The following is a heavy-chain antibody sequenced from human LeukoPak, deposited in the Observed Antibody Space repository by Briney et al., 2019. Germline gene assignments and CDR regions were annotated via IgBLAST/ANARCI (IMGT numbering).Heavy chain of an antibody. CDR1: GYSFTGYY. J-gene: IGHJ5*02. CDR2: INPNSGGT. Sequence: ASVKVSCKASGYSFTGYYMHWVRQAPGRGLEWMGWINPNSGGTNYAQKFQGRVTMTRDTSISTAYMELSRLRSDDTAVYYCARGLSYYDFWSGYYTGIGYNWFDPWGQGTLVTVSS. D-gene: IGHD3-3*01. V-gene: IGHV1-2*02. CDR3: ARGLSYYDFWSGYYTGIGYNWFDP.